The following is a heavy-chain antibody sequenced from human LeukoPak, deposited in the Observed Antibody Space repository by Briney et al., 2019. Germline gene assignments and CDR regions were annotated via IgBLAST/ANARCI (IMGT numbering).Heavy chain of an antibody. D-gene: IGHD6-19*01. Sequence: GASVKVSCKASGYTLTSYGISWVRQAPGQGLEWMGWISAYNGNTNYAQKFQGRGTMTTDTSTSTAYMELRSLRSDDTAVYYCASSGWSWGGVYFDYWGQGTLVTVSS. V-gene: IGHV1-18*01. J-gene: IGHJ4*02. CDR2: ISAYNGNT. CDR3: ASSGWSWGGVYFDY. CDR1: GYTLTSYG.